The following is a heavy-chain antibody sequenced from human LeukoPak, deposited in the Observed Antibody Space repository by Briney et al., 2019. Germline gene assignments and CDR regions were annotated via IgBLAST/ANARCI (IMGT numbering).Heavy chain of an antibody. Sequence: GGSLRLSCAASGFTFDDYAMHWVRQAPGKGLEWVSLISGDGGSTYYADSVKGRFTISRDNSKNSLYLQMNSLRAEDTALYYCAKDFSSGTYYPYYYYGMDVWGQGTTVTVSS. CDR3: AKDFSSGTYYPYYYYGMDV. D-gene: IGHD3-10*01. CDR1: GFTFDDYA. CDR2: ISGDGGST. V-gene: IGHV3-43*02. J-gene: IGHJ6*02.